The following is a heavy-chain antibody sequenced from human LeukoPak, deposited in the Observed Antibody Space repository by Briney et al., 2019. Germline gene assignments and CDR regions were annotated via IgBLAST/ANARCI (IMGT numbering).Heavy chain of an antibody. CDR2: IISSSTYI. CDR3: VRQSTSYYGMDV. CDR1: GFTFSSYA. J-gene: IGHJ6*02. V-gene: IGHV3-21*01. Sequence: GGSLRLSCAASGFTFSSYAMHWVRQAPGKGLEWVSSIISSSTYITYADSVKGRFTISRDNAKNSLYLQMNRLRAEDTAVYYCVRQSTSYYGMDVWGQGTTVTVSS. D-gene: IGHD2-2*01.